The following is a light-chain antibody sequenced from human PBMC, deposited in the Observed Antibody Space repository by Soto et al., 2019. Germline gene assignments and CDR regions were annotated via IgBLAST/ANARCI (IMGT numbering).Light chain of an antibody. CDR3: GTWDSSLSAYV. CDR1: SSDIGNNY. J-gene: IGLJ1*01. CDR2: ENN. Sequence: QLVLTQPPSVSAAPGQKVTISCSGSSSDIGNNYVSWYQQFPGTAPKLLIYENNKRPSGIPDRFSGSKSGTSATLGITGLQTGDEADYYCGTWDSSLSAYVFGTGTKVTVL. V-gene: IGLV1-51*02.